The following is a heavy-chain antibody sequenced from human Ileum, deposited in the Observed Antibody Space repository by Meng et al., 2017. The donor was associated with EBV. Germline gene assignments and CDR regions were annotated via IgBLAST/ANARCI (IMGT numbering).Heavy chain of an antibody. J-gene: IGHJ4*02. CDR3: AKNGEKYFEY. CDR2: MSDSGIT. Sequence: VPLQESGPGLVNPSGTLSLTCAVSGGSISVINWWSWVRQSPEKGLEWIGEMSDSGITHYNPSLKSRVTISADKSNNQFSLKLTSVTSADTAVYFCAKNGEKYFEYWGQGTLVTVSS. V-gene: IGHV4-4*02. CDR1: GGSISVINW.